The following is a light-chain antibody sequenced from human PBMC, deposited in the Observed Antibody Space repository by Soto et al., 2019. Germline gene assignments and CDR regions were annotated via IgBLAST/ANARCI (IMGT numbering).Light chain of an antibody. V-gene: IGKV1-6*01. Sequence: AIQMTQSPSSLSASVGDRVTITCRASQGIGNDLSWYQQKPGKAPNLLIFAASSLQSGVPSRFSGSGSGTNFTLTISSLRPEDFATYYCLQDYNYPLTFGQGTKVEIK. CDR2: AAS. CDR3: LQDYNYPLT. CDR1: QGIGND. J-gene: IGKJ1*01.